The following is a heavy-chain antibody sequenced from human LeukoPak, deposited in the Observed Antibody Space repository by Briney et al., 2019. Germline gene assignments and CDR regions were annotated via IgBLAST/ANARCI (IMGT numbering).Heavy chain of an antibody. D-gene: IGHD5-18*01. CDR1: GGSFSGYY. V-gene: IGHV4-34*01. Sequence: SETLSLTCAVYGGSFSGYYWSWIRQPPGKGLEWIGEINHSGSTNYNPSLKSRVTISVDTSKNQFSLRLSSVSAADTAVYYCARGLNGIQLWFRFDYWGQGTLVTVSS. J-gene: IGHJ4*02. CDR3: ARGLNGIQLWFRFDY. CDR2: INHSGST.